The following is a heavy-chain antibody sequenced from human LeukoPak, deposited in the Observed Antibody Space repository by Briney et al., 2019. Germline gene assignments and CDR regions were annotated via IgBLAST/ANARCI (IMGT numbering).Heavy chain of an antibody. V-gene: IGHV3-7*01. CDR1: GFTFTW. CDR2: MKEDGTEI. J-gene: IGHJ3*02. CDR3: ARGVYAFDI. Sequence: GGTLRLSCAASGFTFTWMTWVRQAPGKGLEWVAYMKEDGTEIYYVDSVKGRFTISRDNAKNSLYLQMNSLRDEDTAIYYCARGVYAFDIWGQGTMVTVSS.